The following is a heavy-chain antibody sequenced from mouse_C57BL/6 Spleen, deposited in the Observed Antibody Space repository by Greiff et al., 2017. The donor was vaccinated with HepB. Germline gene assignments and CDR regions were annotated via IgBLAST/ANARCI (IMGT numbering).Heavy chain of an antibody. V-gene: IGHV3-1*01. CDR3: ARTDYYGSSLYAMDY. J-gene: IGHJ4*01. CDR2: ISYSGST. D-gene: IGHD1-1*01. Sequence: DVQLQESGPGMVKPSQSLSLTCTVTGYSITSGYDWHWIRHFPGNKLEWMGYISYSGSTNYNPSLKSRISITHDTSKNHFFLKLNSVTTEDTATYYCARTDYYGSSLYAMDYWGQGTSVTVSS. CDR1: GYSITSGYD.